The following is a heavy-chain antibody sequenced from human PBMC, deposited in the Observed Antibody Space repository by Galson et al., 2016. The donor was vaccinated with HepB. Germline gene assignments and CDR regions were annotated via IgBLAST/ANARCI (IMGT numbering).Heavy chain of an antibody. CDR2: IKQDGSEK. CDR3: VTYFTS. J-gene: IGHJ4*02. D-gene: IGHD2-8*01. CDR1: GFTSSFYW. V-gene: IGHV3-7*03. Sequence: SLRLSCAASGFTSSFYWMSWVRQAPGKGLEWVANIKQDGSEKYYVDSVKGRFTISRDNAKNSLYLQMNSLRAEDTAVYYCVTYFTSWGQGTLVTVSS.